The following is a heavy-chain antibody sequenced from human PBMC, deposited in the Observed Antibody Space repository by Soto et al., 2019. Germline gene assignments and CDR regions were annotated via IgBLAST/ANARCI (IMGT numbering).Heavy chain of an antibody. CDR2: IIPIFGTA. CDR3: ARANTGELLGATIYYFDY. J-gene: IGHJ4*02. V-gene: IGHV1-69*01. D-gene: IGHD1-26*01. CDR1: GGTFSSYA. Sequence: QVQLVQSGAEVKKPGSSVKVSCKASGGTFSSYAISWVRQAPGQGLEWMGGIIPIFGTANYAQKFQGRVTITADESTSTAYMELSSLRSEDTAVYYCARANTGELLGATIYYFDYWGQGTLVTVSS.